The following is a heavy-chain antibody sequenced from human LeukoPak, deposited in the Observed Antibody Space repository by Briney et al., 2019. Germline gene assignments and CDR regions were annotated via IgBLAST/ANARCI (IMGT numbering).Heavy chain of an antibody. V-gene: IGHV3-15*01. D-gene: IGHD2-2*01. CDR3: ISGFCSSASCYA. Sequence: WGSLRLSCEAPGFTFTNSWMSWVRQAPGEGVGWVGRIRRKTDGGTADYAAPVMGRFTISRDDSNNTLYLQMNSLKTEDTAVYYCISGFCSSASCYAWGRGTLVIVSS. CDR1: GFTFTNSW. CDR2: IRRKTDGGTA. J-gene: IGHJ4*02.